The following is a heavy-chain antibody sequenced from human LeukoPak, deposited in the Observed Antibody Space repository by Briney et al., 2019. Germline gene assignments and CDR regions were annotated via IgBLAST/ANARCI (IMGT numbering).Heavy chain of an antibody. Sequence: GASVKVSCKASGYTFTSYYMHWVRQAPGQGLEWKGIINPSGGSTSYAQKFQGRVTMTRDTSTSTVYMELSSLRSEDTAVYYCARDLYDSSGYYHPIGYWGQGTLVTVSS. J-gene: IGHJ4*02. CDR1: GYTFTSYY. D-gene: IGHD3-22*01. CDR3: ARDLYDSSGYYHPIGY. V-gene: IGHV1-46*01. CDR2: INPSGGST.